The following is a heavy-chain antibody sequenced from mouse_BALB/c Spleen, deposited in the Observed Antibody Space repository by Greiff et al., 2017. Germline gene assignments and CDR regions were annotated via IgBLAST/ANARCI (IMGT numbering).Heavy chain of an antibody. J-gene: IGHJ4*01. V-gene: IGHV1S81*02. CDR2: INPSNGRT. CDR3: GGYYYGSSYDAMDY. CDR1: GYTFTSYW. Sequence: VQLQESGAELVKPGASVKLSCKASGYTFTSYWMHWVKQRPGQGLEWIGEINPSNGRTNYNEKFKSKATLTVDKSSSTAYMQLSSLTSEDSAVYYCGGYYYGSSYDAMDYWGQGTSVTVSS. D-gene: IGHD1-1*01.